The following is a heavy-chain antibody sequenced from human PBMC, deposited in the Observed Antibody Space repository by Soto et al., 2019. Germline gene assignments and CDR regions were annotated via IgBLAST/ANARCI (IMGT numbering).Heavy chain of an antibody. CDR2: MFYSGAT. D-gene: IGHD2-15*01. J-gene: IGHJ5*02. Sequence: SETLSLTCTVSGGSISDISYCWGWIRQPPGKGLQWIGCMFYSGATYYSPSLKNRVTLSVDTSNNEFSLKLVSVTAPDTAVYYCARHKSGSDWLDPWGQGTLVTVSS. CDR1: GGSISDISYC. CDR3: ARHKSGSDWLDP. V-gene: IGHV4-39*01.